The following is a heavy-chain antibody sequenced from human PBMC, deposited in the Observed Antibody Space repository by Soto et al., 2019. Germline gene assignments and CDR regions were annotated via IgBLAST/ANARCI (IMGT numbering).Heavy chain of an antibody. CDR3: ARRQIPPPTRGAANARGGMDV. CDR1: GFTFNNYG. CDR2: IWNDGSNN. J-gene: IGHJ6*02. D-gene: IGHD6-13*01. Sequence: QVQLVGSGGGVVQPGRSLRLSCAASGFTFNNYGMHWVRQAPGKGLEWLAVIWNDGSNNYYANSVKGRFTISRDNSKNTRYLQMSSLRAEDTAVYYCARRQIPPPTRGAANARGGMDVWGQGTTVTVSS. V-gene: IGHV3-33*01.